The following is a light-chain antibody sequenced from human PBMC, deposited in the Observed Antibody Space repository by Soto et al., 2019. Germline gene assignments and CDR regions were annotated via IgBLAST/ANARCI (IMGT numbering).Light chain of an antibody. J-gene: IGLJ1*01. CDR3: CSYAGSSTYV. CDR2: EGS. CDR1: SSDVGNYDL. Sequence: QSALTQPASVSGSPGQSITISCTGTSSDVGNYDLVSWYQQLPGKAPKFILYEGSKRPSGVSNRFSGSKSGNTASLTISGLQAEDEADYYCCSYAGSSTYVFGTGPKVTVL. V-gene: IGLV2-23*01.